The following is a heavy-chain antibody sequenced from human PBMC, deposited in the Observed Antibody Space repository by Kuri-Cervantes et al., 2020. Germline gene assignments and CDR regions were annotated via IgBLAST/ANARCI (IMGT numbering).Heavy chain of an antibody. Sequence: GESLKISCAIFGFTFNSHWMSWVRQAPGKGPEWVANIKEGGSEKQYADSVKGRFTISRDNAKNSLSLQMDSLRAEDTAVYFCASGSGWLTPYWGQGTLVTVSS. J-gene: IGHJ4*02. V-gene: IGHV3-7*01. CDR1: GFTFNSHW. CDR2: IKEGGSEK. CDR3: ASGSGWLTPY. D-gene: IGHD6-19*01.